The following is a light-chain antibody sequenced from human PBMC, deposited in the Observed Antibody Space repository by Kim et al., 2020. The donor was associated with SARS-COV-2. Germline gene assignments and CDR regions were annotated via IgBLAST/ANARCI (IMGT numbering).Light chain of an antibody. J-gene: IGKJ1*01. CDR3: QQYGSSPRT. CDR2: GTS. CDR1: QTFSSTY. V-gene: IGKV3-20*01. Sequence: PGQRATLSCRASQTFSSTYLAWYQQKPGQTPRLLIYGTSSRATGIPDRFSGSGSGTDFTLTISRLEPEDFAVYYCQQYGSSPRTFGQGTKVDIK.